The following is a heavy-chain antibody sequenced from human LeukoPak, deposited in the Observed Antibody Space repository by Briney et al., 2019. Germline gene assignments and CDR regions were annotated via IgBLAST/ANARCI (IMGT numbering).Heavy chain of an antibody. D-gene: IGHD2-2*01. J-gene: IGHJ3*02. CDR3: ARNVVTRYCSSTSCYPDAFDI. CDR1: GGSISSYY. CDR2: IYYSGST. V-gene: IGHV4-59*01. Sequence: SETLSLTCTVSGGSISSYYWSWIRQPPGKGLEWIGYIYYSGSTNYNPSLKSRVTISVGTSKNQFSLKLSSVTAADTAVYYCARNVVTRYCSSTSCYPDAFDIWGQGTMVTVSS.